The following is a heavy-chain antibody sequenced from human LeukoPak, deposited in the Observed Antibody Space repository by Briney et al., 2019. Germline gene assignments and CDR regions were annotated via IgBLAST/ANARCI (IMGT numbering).Heavy chain of an antibody. CDR3: ARTHRMWFGELSNFDY. V-gene: IGHV4-39*01. D-gene: IGHD3-10*01. CDR1: GGSISSSSYY. CDR2: IYYSGST. J-gene: IGHJ4*02. Sequence: SETLSLTCTVSGGSISSSSYYWGCLRQPPGKGLEWIGSIYYSGSTYYNPSLKSRVTISVDTSKNQFSLKLSSVTAADTAVYYCARTHRMWFGELSNFDYWGQGTLVTVSS.